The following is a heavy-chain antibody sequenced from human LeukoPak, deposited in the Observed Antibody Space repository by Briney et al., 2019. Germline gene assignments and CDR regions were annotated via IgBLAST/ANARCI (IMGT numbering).Heavy chain of an antibody. Sequence: SQTLSLTCDISGDSLFTNGVAWNWIRQSPSRGLEWLGRTYYRSKWSFEYAVSVKSRLSINADTSKNQFSLHLTSVTPEDTAVYYCAKGKYTSFDNWGQGTLVTVSS. V-gene: IGHV6-1*01. CDR3: AKGKYTSFDN. CDR2: TYYRSKWSF. D-gene: IGHD2-2*01. CDR1: GDSLFTNGVA. J-gene: IGHJ4*02.